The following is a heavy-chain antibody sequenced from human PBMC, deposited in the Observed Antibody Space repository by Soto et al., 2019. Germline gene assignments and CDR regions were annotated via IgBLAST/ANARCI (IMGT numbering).Heavy chain of an antibody. V-gene: IGHV3-15*01. CDR1: GFTFSNAW. CDR3: TTDLDYYDSSGYYPGDY. Sequence: EVQLVESGGGLVKPGGSLRLSCAASGFTFSNAWMSWVRQAPGKGLEWVGRIKSKTDGGTTDYAAPVKGRFTISRDDSKNTLYLQMNSLKTEDTAVYYCTTDLDYYDSSGYYPGDYWGQGTLVTVSS. D-gene: IGHD3-22*01. J-gene: IGHJ4*02. CDR2: IKSKTDGGTT.